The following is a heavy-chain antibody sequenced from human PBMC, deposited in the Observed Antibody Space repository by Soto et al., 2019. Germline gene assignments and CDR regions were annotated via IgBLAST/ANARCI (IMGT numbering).Heavy chain of an antibody. V-gene: IGHV1-24*01. Sequence: GASVKVSCKVSGYTLTDLSMHWVRQAPGKGLEWMGGFDPEDGETIYAQKFQGRVTMTEDTSTDTAYMELSSLRSEDTAVYYCATRVDSPRHSSGWYVDSWGQGTLVTVSS. CDR1: GYTLTDLS. CDR3: ATRVDSPRHSSGWYVDS. J-gene: IGHJ4*02. D-gene: IGHD6-19*01. CDR2: FDPEDGET.